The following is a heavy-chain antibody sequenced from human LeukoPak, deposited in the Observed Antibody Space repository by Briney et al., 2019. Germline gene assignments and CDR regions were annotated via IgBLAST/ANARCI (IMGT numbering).Heavy chain of an antibody. V-gene: IGHV3-33*05. CDR3: ARVGDSSYDLGY. Sequence: AGGPLRLSCAASGFTFSGFGMHWVRRAPGKGLEWVAVVSYDGSKKFYADSVKGRFTISRDNSKNTLYLQMNSLRAEDTAVYYCARVGDSSYDLGYWGQGTLVTVSS. D-gene: IGHD5-12*01. J-gene: IGHJ4*02. CDR2: VSYDGSKK. CDR1: GFTFSGFG.